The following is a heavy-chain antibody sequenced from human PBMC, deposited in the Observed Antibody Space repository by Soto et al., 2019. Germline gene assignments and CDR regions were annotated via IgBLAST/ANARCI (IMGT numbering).Heavy chain of an antibody. V-gene: IGHV1-46*01. Sequence: GASVKVSCKVSGYTFTSYYMHWVRQAPGQGLEWMGIINPSGGSTSYAQKFQGRVTMTRDTSTSTVYMELSSLRSEDTAVYYCARDRGYSYGDYYFEYWGQGTLVTVSS. CDR1: GYTFTSYY. CDR3: ARDRGYSYGDYYFEY. J-gene: IGHJ4*02. D-gene: IGHD5-18*01. CDR2: INPSGGST.